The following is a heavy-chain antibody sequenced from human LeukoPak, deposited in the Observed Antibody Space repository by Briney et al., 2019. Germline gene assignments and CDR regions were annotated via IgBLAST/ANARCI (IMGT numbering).Heavy chain of an antibody. V-gene: IGHV1-18*01. J-gene: IGHJ4*02. CDR2: ISAYNGNT. D-gene: IGHD2-21*02. CDR3: ARDEYIYCGGDCYSYPGLDY. Sequence: GASVTVSCKASVYTFTSYGISWVRQAPGQGLEWMGWISAYNGNTNYAQKLQGRVTMTTDTSTSTAYMELRSLRSDDTAVYYCARDEYIYCGGDCYSYPGLDYWGQGTLVTVSS. CDR1: VYTFTSYG.